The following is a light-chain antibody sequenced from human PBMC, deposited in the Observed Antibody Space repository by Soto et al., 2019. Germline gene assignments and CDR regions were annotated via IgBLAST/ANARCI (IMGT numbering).Light chain of an antibody. V-gene: IGKV1-27*01. J-gene: IGKJ1*01. CDR1: QGISNY. CDR2: DAS. Sequence: DIQMTQSPSSLSASVGDRVTITCRASQGISNYLAWYQQKPGKVPKLLIYDASTLRSGVPSRFSGSGSETDFTLTISSLQPEDVATYYCQKYNSDPLAFGQGTKVEIK. CDR3: QKYNSDPLA.